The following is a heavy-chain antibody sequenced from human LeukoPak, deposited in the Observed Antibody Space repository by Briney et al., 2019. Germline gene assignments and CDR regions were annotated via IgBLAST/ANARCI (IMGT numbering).Heavy chain of an antibody. CDR3: ARVEVGTMTMDV. D-gene: IGHD3-22*01. J-gene: IGHJ6*03. V-gene: IGHV4-39*07. CDR2: INHSGST. Sequence: SETLSLTCTVSGGSISSSSYYWSWIRQPPGKGLEWIGEINHSGSTNYNPSLKSRVTISVDTSKNQFSLKLSSVTAADTAVYYCARVEVGTMTMDVWGKGTTVTVSS. CDR1: GGSISSSSYY.